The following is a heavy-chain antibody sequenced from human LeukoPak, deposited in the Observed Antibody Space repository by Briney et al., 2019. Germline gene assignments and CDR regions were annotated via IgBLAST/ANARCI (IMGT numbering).Heavy chain of an antibody. D-gene: IGHD6-13*01. CDR1: GGSFSGYY. CDR3: GMVNIAAAGTLADY. V-gene: IGHV4-34*01. Sequence: SETLSLTCAVYGGSFSGYYWSWIRQPPGKGLEGSGEIHHSGSNNYNLSLTSRVTISVDPTNNQFSLMLSSVTAADTAVYYRGMVNIAAAGTLADYWGQGTLVTVSS. CDR2: IHHSGSN. J-gene: IGHJ4*02.